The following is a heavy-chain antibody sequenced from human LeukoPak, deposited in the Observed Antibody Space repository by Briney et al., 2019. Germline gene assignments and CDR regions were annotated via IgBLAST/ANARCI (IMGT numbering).Heavy chain of an antibody. CDR3: AKDAATVPPRTHDY. V-gene: IGHV3-23*01. CDR1: GFTFSNYA. CDR2: ISGSAGST. Sequence: GGSVRLSCAGSGFTFSNYAMTWVRQAPGKGLEWVSAISGSAGSTYYADSVKGRFTISRDNSKNTLYLQMNSLRAEDTAVYFCAKDAATVPPRTHDYWGQGTLVTVSS. J-gene: IGHJ4*01. D-gene: IGHD4-17*01.